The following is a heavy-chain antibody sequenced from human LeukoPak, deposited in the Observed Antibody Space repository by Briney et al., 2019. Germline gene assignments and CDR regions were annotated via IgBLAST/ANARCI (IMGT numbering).Heavy chain of an antibody. V-gene: IGHV4-59*08. D-gene: IGHD3-9*01. CDR1: GGSMNSYY. J-gene: IGHJ4*02. Sequence: SKTLSLTCSVSGGSMNSYYWSWIRQSPGKGLEWIGYIYYSGSTNYNPSLKSRFTISVDTSKNQFSLKLSSVTAADTAVYYCARHVWLQPFDYWGQGTLVTVSS. CDR2: IYYSGST. CDR3: ARHVWLQPFDY.